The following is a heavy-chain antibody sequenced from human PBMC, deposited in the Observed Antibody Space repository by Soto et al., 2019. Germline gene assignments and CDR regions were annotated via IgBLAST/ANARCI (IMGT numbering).Heavy chain of an antibody. CDR1: GFTFSSYG. D-gene: IGHD3-16*02. V-gene: IGHV3-30*18. CDR3: AKDRIVGGCDYYYYYGMDV. CDR2: ISYDGSNK. J-gene: IGHJ6*02. Sequence: PGGSLRLSCAASGFTFSSYGMHWVRQAPGKGLEWVAVISYDGSNKYYADSVKGRFTISRDNSKNTLYLQMNSRRAEDTAVYYCAKDRIVGGCDYYYYYGMDVWGQGTTVTVSS.